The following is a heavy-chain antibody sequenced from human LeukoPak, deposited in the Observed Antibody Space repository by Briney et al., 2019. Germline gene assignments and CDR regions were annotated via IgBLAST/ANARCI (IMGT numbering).Heavy chain of an antibody. V-gene: IGHV3-30-3*01. CDR2: ISYDGSNK. CDR3: ATSGGVEMATISDY. D-gene: IGHD5-24*01. J-gene: IGHJ4*02. Sequence: GGSLRLSCAASGFTFSSYAMHWVRQAPGKGLEWAAVISYDGSNKYCADSVKGRFTISRDNSKNTLYLQMNSLRAEDTAVYYCATSGGVEMATISDYWGQGTLVTVSS. CDR1: GFTFSSYA.